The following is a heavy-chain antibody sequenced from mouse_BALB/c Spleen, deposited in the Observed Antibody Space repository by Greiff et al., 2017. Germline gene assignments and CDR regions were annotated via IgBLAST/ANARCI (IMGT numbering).Heavy chain of an antibody. D-gene: IGHD2-3*01. CDR3: ARKGWLLAWFAY. Sequence: QVQLQQPGAELVKPGASVKLSCKASGYTFTSYWMHWVKQRPGQGLEWIGEIDPSDSYTNYNQKFKGKATLTVDKSSSTAYMQLSSLTSEDSAVYYCARKGWLLAWFAYWGQGTLVTVSA. J-gene: IGHJ3*01. CDR1: GYTFTSYW. V-gene: IGHV1-69*02. CDR2: IDPSDSYT.